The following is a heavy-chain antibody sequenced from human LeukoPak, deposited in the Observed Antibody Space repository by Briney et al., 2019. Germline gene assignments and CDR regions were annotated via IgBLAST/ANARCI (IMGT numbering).Heavy chain of an antibody. CDR2: IYYSGST. CDR1: GGSISSYY. D-gene: IGHD6-6*01. CDR3: ARDRRSIAARLNSGFDP. Sequence: PSETLSLTCTVSGGSISSYYWSWIRQPPGKGLEWIGYIYYSGSTNYNPSLKSRVTISVDTSKNQFSLKLSSVTAADTAVYYCARDRRSIAARLNSGFDPWGQGTLVTVSS. V-gene: IGHV4-59*12. J-gene: IGHJ5*02.